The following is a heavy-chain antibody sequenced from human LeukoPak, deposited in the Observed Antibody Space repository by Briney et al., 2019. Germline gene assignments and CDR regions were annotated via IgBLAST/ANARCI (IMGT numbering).Heavy chain of an antibody. D-gene: IGHD1-26*01. J-gene: IGHJ4*02. V-gene: IGHV3-7*03. Sequence: GGSLRLSCAASGFTFSSYWMNWARQAPGKGLEWVASINHNGNVNYYVDSVKGRFTISRDNAKNSLYLQMNSLRAEDTALYYCAKGGSYFAFDYWGQGTLVTVSS. CDR3: AKGGSYFAFDY. CDR1: GFTFSSYW. CDR2: INHNGNVN.